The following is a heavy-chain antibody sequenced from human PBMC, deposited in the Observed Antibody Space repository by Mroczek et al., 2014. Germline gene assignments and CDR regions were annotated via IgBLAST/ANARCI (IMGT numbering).Heavy chain of an antibody. CDR3: AKGDSPTERGYCSGGSCYGLDP. J-gene: IGHJ5*02. Sequence: EVQLVESGGGLVQPGGSLRLSCAASGFTFSSYAMSWVRQAPGKGLEWVSAISGSGGSTYYADSVKGRFTISRDNSKNTLYLQMNSLRAEDTAVYYCAKGDSPTERGYCSGGSCYGLDPWGQGTLVTVSS. V-gene: IGHV3-23*04. CDR1: GFTFSSYA. CDR2: ISGSGGST. D-gene: IGHD2-15*01.